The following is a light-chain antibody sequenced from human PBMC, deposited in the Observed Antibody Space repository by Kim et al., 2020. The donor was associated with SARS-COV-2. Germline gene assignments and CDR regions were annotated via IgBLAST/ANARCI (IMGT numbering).Light chain of an antibody. CDR3: CSYAGSSTFVV. CDR2: EVS. CDR1: SSDVGNYNL. V-gene: IGLV2-23*02. Sequence: QSVTISCTGTSSDVGNYNLASWYRQRPGKAPKLIIFEVSKRPSGVSDRFSGSKSGDTASLTISGLQAEDEGDYYCCSYAGSSTFVVFGGGTQLTVL. J-gene: IGLJ2*01.